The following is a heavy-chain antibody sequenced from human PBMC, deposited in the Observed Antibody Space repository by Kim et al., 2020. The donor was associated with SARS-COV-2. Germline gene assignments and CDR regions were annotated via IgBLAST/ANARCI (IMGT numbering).Heavy chain of an antibody. Sequence: RGSLRLSCAASGFTFSSYGMHWVRQAPGKGLEWVAVIWYDGSNKYYADSVKGRFTISRDNSKNTLYLQMNSLRAEDTAVYYCARGGAVAISGIYYWGQGTLVTVSS. CDR3: ARGGAVAISGIYY. CDR1: GFTFSSYG. V-gene: IGHV3-33*01. D-gene: IGHD6-19*01. CDR2: IWYDGSNK. J-gene: IGHJ4*02.